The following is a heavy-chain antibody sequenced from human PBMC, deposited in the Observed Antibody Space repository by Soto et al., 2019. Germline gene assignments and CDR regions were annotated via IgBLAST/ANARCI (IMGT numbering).Heavy chain of an antibody. CDR1: GYAFTGYY. J-gene: IGHJ4*02. CDR3: ARSDYDILTPYDY. D-gene: IGHD3-9*01. CDR2: INPNSGGT. V-gene: IGHV1-2*04. Sequence: SVNVSCKGSGYAFTGYYVHWVRQAPGQGLEWMGWINPNSGGTNYAQKFQGWVTMTRDTSISTAYMELSRLGSDDTAVYYCARSDYDILTPYDYWGQGTLVTVSS.